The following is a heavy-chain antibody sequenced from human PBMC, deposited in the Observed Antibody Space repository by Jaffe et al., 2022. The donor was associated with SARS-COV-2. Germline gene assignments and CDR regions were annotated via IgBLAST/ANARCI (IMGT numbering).Heavy chain of an antibody. V-gene: IGHV4-61*02. Sequence: QVQLQESGPGLVKPSQTLSLTCTVSGGSISGGNYYWSWIRQPAGKGLEWIGRIYTSGSTNHNPSLKSRVTISVDTSKNQFSLKMSSVTAADTAVYYCAREMTNLYYYYGMDVWGQGTTVTVSS. CDR3: AREMTNLYYYYGMDV. CDR1: GGSISGGNYY. CDR2: IYTSGST. J-gene: IGHJ6*02.